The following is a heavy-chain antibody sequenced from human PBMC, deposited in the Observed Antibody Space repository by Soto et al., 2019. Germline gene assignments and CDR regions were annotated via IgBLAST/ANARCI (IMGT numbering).Heavy chain of an antibody. J-gene: IGHJ4*02. V-gene: IGHV3-23*01. D-gene: IGHD1-1*01. CDR1: GFTFSDYS. Sequence: EVHLLESGGGLVQPGGSLRLSCAASGFTFSDYSMSWVRQTPGRGLEWVSTLTRGGTSYYADSVQGRFTISRDNSQKTVSLQMHSLRAEDTALYYCAKRATTVPTPGNYFDSWGQGTLVTVSS. CDR2: LTRGGTS. CDR3: AKRATTVPTPGNYFDS.